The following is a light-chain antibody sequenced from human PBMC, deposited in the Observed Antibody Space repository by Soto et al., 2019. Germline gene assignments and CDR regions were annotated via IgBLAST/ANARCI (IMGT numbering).Light chain of an antibody. CDR3: QQYYSTPMVT. CDR2: WAS. V-gene: IGKV4-1*01. CDR1: QSVLYSSNNKNY. J-gene: IGKJ2*01. Sequence: DIVMTQSPDSLSVSLGERATINCKSSQSVLYSSNNKNYLAWYQQKPGQPPKLLIYWASTREFGVPDRFSGSGSGTEFTLTISSLQAEDVAVYYCQQYYSTPMVTFGQGTKLEIK.